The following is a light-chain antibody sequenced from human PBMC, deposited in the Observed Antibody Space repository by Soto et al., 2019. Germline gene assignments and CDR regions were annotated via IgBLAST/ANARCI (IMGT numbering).Light chain of an antibody. CDR1: QSITTY. CDR2: AAS. J-gene: IGKJ1*01. CDR3: QQSYSTPRT. Sequence: DVHMTQSPSSLSASVGDRVTITCRASQSITTYLNWYLQKPGKAPRLLIYAASSLQSGVPSRFSGSGSGTHFTLTISSLQPEDFATYYCQQSYSTPRTFGQGTKVEIQ. V-gene: IGKV1-39*01.